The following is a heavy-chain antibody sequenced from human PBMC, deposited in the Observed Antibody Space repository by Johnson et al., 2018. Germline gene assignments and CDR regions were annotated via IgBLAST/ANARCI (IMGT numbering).Heavy chain of an antibody. V-gene: IGHV3-30*18. CDR3: GKYSNLYYDISGATEY. D-gene: IGHD3-22*01. Sequence: QVQLVQSGGGVVQHGKSLRLCCAASGFYFNRYAMHWVRQAPGKGLEWVAVISYDEIKKYSVDSVNGRFTISRDNSNNPLYLQKNNLRPEDTAVYFCGKYSNLYYDISGATEYWGQGTLVTVSS. J-gene: IGHJ4*02. CDR1: GFYFNRYA. CDR2: ISYDEIKK.